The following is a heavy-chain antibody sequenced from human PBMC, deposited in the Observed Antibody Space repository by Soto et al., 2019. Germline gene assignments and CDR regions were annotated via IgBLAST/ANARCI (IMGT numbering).Heavy chain of an antibody. CDR2: INPLPTSGST. CDR1: GYIFTNYY. Sequence: QVQQVQSGAEVKKPGASVKVSCKASGYIFTNYYIHWVRQAPGQGLEWMAIINPLPTSGSTNYAQKFQGRVTVTRDTSTSTVYLELSSLRSADTAVYYCARDLAAAAYWGQGTLVTVSS. CDR3: ARDLAAAAY. D-gene: IGHD6-13*01. V-gene: IGHV1-46*01. J-gene: IGHJ4*02.